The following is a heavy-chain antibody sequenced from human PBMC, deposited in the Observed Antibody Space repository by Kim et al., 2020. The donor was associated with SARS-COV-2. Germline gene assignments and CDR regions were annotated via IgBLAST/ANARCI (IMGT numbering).Heavy chain of an antibody. V-gene: IGHV3-33*01. D-gene: IGHD3-10*01. CDR3: ACHGSGSYFFFRSEDYYGMDV. CDR1: GFTFSSYG. Sequence: GGSLRLSCAASGFTFSSYGMHWVRQAPGKGLEWVAVIWYDGSNKYYADSVKGRFTISRDNSKNTLYLQMNSLRAEDTAVYYCACHGSGSYFFFRSEDYYGMDVWGQGTTVTVSS. CDR2: IWYDGSNK. J-gene: IGHJ6*02.